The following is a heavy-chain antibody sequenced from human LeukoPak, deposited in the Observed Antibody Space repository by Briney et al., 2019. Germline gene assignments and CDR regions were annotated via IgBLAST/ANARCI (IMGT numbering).Heavy chain of an antibody. CDR1: GGTFSSYA. CDR2: IIPIFGTA. V-gene: IGHV1-69*13. CDR3: ARDRYCSGGSCSYPPGFDY. D-gene: IGHD2-15*01. J-gene: IGHJ4*02. Sequence: GASVKVSCKASGGTFSSYAISWVRQAPGQGLEWRGGIIPIFGTANYAQKFQGRVTITADESTSTAYMELSSLRSEDTAVYYCARDRYCSGGSCSYPPGFDYWGQGTLVTVSS.